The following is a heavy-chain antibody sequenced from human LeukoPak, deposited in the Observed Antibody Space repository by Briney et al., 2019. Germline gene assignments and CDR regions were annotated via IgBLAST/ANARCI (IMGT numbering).Heavy chain of an antibody. CDR3: ARDSARLVITASKDAFDI. D-gene: IGHD3-22*01. V-gene: IGHV4-31*03. CDR1: GGSISSGGYY. Sequence: SQTLSLTCTVSGGSISSGGYYWSRIRQHPGKGLEWIGYIYYSGSTYYNPSLKSRVTISVDTSKNQFSLKLSSVTAADTAVYYCARDSARLVITASKDAFDIWGQGTMVTVSS. J-gene: IGHJ3*02. CDR2: IYYSGST.